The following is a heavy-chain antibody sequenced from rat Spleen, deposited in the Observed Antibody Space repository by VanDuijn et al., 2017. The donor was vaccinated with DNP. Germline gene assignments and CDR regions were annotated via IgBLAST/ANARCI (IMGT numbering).Heavy chain of an antibody. CDR1: GFSFRDYD. V-gene: IGHV5-27*01. CDR3: AKDAFDY. J-gene: IGHJ2*01. Sequence: EVQLVESGGDLVQPGRSLRLSCVASGFSFRDYDMAWVRQAPTKGLEWVVCMSPTTRSSYYRDSVRDRFTVSRDDSTSTLYLQMESLRSEDTATYYCAKDAFDYWGQGVMVTVSS. CDR2: MSPTTRSS.